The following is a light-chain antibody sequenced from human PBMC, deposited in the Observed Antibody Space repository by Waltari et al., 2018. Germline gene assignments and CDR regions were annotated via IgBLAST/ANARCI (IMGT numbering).Light chain of an antibody. V-gene: IGKV1-39*01. Sequence: DIQMPQSPSSLSTSVADRVTITSRASKSISTYLNWYQQTPGKAPKLLLYAASSLQSGVPSRFSGSGSGTDFTLTISSLQPEDFVTYYCQQSYSTPRTFGQGTRLEIK. CDR3: QQSYSTPRT. CDR1: KSISTY. J-gene: IGKJ2*01. CDR2: AAS.